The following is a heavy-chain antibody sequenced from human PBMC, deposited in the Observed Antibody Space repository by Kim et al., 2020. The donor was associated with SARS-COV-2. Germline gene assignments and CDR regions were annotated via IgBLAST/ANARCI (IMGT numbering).Heavy chain of an antibody. CDR1: GGSVSSGSYY. CDR2: IYYSGST. D-gene: IGHD2-8*01. Sequence: SETLSLTCTVSGGSVSSGSYYWSWIRQPPGKGLEWIGYIYYSGSTNYNPSLKSRVTISVDTSKNQFSLKLSSVTAADTAVYYCARVGGGYCTNGVCPSRWFDPWGQGTLVTVSS. J-gene: IGHJ5*02. CDR3: ARVGGGYCTNGVCPSRWFDP. V-gene: IGHV4-61*01.